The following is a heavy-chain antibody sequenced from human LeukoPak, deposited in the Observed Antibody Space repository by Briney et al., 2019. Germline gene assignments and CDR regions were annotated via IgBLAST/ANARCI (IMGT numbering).Heavy chain of an antibody. CDR1: GFTFSSYA. J-gene: IGHJ4*02. CDR2: ISGSGGST. CDR3: AKDPGALDY. Sequence: GESLRLSCAASGFTFSSYAMSWVRQPPGKGLEWVSAISGSGGSTYYADSVKGRFTIYRDNSKNTLYLQMNSLSAEDTAVYYCAKDPGALDYWGQGTLVTVSS. D-gene: IGHD3-10*01. V-gene: IGHV3-23*01.